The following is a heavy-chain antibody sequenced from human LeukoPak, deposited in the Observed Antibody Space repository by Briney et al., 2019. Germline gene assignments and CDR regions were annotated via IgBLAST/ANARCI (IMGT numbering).Heavy chain of an antibody. CDR1: GGSFSGYY. J-gene: IGHJ4*02. CDR3: ARGLVLRYFDWLLQHFDY. Sequence: SETLSLTCAVYGGSFSGYYWSWIRQPPGKGLEWTGEINHSGSTNYNPSLKSRVTISVDTSKNQFSLKLSSVTAADTAVYYCARGLVLRYFDWLLQHFDYWGQGTLVTVSS. CDR2: INHSGST. V-gene: IGHV4-34*01. D-gene: IGHD3-9*01.